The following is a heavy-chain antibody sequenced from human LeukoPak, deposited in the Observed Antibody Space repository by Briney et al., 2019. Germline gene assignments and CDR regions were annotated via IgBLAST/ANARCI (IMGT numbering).Heavy chain of an antibody. CDR1: GFNFSNYW. D-gene: IGHD3-22*01. CDR3: AREAVNYDSSGYFDY. Sequence: GGSLRLSCEVSGFNFSNYWMSWVRQAPGKGLEWVANINQGEVEKYYMGSVKGRFTISRDNAKNSLYLQLNSLRVEDTAVYYCAREAVNYDSSGYFDYWGQGTLVTVSS. CDR2: INQGEVEK. J-gene: IGHJ4*02. V-gene: IGHV3-7*01.